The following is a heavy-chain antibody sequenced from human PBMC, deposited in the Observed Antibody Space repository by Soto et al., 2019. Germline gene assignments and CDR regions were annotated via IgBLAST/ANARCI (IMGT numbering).Heavy chain of an antibody. V-gene: IGHV3-21*01. CDR2: ISSSSSYI. J-gene: IGHJ4*02. CDR1: GFTFSRDS. CDR3: AGNHYYHSTPGY. Sequence: EVQLVESGGGLVKPGGSLRLSCAASGFTFSRDSMNWVRQAPGKGLEWVSSISSSSSYIYYADSVKGRFTISRDNAKNSLYLQMNSLRAEDTAVYYCAGNHYYHSTPGYWGQGTLVTVSS. D-gene: IGHD3-22*01.